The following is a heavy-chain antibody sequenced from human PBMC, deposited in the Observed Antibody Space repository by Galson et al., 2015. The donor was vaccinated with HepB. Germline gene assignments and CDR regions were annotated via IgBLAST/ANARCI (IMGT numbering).Heavy chain of an antibody. V-gene: IGHV3-21*01. CDR3: ARAYCSGGSCYFGY. J-gene: IGHJ4*02. Sequence: SLRLSCAASGFTFSSYSTNWVRQAPGKGLEWVSSISSYSSYIYYADSVKGRFTISRDNAKNSLYLQMNSLRAEDTAVYYCARAYCSGGSCYFGYWGQGTLVTVSS. CDR1: GFTFSSYS. D-gene: IGHD2-15*01. CDR2: ISSYSSYI.